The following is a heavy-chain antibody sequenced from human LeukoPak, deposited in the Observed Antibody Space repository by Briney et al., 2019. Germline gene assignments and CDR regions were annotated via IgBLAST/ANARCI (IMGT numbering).Heavy chain of an antibody. D-gene: IGHD3-9*01. CDR2: IKQDGSEK. V-gene: IGHV3-7*03. CDR3: ARSDNYYYGMDV. J-gene: IGHJ6*02. CDR1: GFTFSSYA. Sequence: PGGSLRLSCAASGFTFSSYAMSWVRQAPGKGLEWVANIKQDGSEKYYVDSVKGRFTISRDNAKNSLYLQMNSLRAEDTAVYYCARSDNYYYGMDVWGQGTTVTVSS.